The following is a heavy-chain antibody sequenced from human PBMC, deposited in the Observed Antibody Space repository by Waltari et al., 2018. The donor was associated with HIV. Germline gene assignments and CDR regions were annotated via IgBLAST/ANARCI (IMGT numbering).Heavy chain of an antibody. J-gene: IGHJ4*02. D-gene: IGHD2-2*01. Sequence: EVHLVESGGGLVQPGRSLRLSCAASGFTFDDYAMHWVRQTPGKVLEWVLGISWNSGSRGYADSVKGRFTISRDNAKNSLFLQMNSLRPEDTAFYYCAKGPTLTSPPTYFNYWGQGTLVTVSS. CDR1: GFTFDDYA. CDR3: AKGPTLTSPPTYFNY. CDR2: ISWNSGSR. V-gene: IGHV3-9*01.